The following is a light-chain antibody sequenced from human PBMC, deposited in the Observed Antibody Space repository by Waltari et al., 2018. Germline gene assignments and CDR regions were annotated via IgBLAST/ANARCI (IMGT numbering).Light chain of an antibody. CDR2: ANN. J-gene: IGLJ3*02. V-gene: IGLV1-44*01. Sequence: QSVLTQPPSASGTPGQRVTISCSGSSSNIGINTVNWYQQLPGTAPKHLIYANNQRPPGVPDRFSGSKAVTSASLAISGLQAEDGADYYCAAWDDSLNGPVFGGGTKLTVL. CDR1: SSNIGINT. CDR3: AAWDDSLNGPV.